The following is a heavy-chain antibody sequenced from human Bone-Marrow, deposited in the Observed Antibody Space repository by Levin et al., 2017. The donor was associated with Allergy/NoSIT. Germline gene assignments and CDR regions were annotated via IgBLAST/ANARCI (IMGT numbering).Heavy chain of an antibody. D-gene: IGHD3-16*01. V-gene: IGHV3-30*03. Sequence: GESLKISCAASGFTFFTSGMHWVRQTPGKGLEWVAVISYDGVDKYYRDSVKGRFTISRDNSNNMLYLEVTSLRPDDTAVYYCAMGPTHYYFGLDVWGQGTTVTVSS. CDR1: GFTFFTSG. CDR3: AMGPTHYYFGLDV. J-gene: IGHJ6*02. CDR2: ISYDGVDK.